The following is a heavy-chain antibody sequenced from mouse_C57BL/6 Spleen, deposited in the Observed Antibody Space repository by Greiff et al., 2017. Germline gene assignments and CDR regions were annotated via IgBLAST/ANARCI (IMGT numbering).Heavy chain of an antibody. J-gene: IGHJ2*01. CDR1: GYTFTSYW. Sequence: VQLQQPGAELVKPGASVKLSCKASGYTFTSYWMQWVKQRPGQGLEWIGEIDPSDSYTNYNQKFKGKATLTVDTSSSTAYMHLSSLTSEDSAVYYCARSRGYDLDDWGQGTTRTVSS. CDR2: IDPSDSYT. CDR3: ARSRGYDLDD. V-gene: IGHV1-50*01. D-gene: IGHD2-2*01.